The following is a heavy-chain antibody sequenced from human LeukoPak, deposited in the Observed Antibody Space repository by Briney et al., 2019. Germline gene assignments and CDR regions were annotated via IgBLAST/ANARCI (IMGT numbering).Heavy chain of an antibody. Sequence: SETLSLTCTVSGGSVSSGSYYWSWIRQPPGKGLEWIAYIYYSGSTNYNPSLKSRVTISVDTSKNQFSLKLSSVTAADTAVYYCAREGMVRGVIGYWGQGTLVTVSS. CDR3: AREGMVRGVIGY. J-gene: IGHJ4*02. D-gene: IGHD3-10*01. CDR2: IYYSGST. V-gene: IGHV4-61*01. CDR1: GGSVSSGSYY.